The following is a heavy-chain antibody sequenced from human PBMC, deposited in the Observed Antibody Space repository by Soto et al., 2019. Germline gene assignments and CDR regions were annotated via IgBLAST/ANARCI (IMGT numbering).Heavy chain of an antibody. Sequence: QVQLVQSGAEVKKPGSSVKVSCKTSVGTFSAYAISWVRQAPGQGLEWMGGIIPMFGTENHAQKFQGRVIITADKSTRTAYMELSSLRSEDTAIYYCARDATGSFGYFDLWGRGTLVTVSS. CDR1: VGTFSAYA. J-gene: IGHJ2*01. CDR3: ARDATGSFGYFDL. D-gene: IGHD3-10*01. CDR2: IIPMFGTE. V-gene: IGHV1-69*06.